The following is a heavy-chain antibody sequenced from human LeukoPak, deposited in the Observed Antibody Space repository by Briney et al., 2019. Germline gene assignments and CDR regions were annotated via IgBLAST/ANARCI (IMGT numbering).Heavy chain of an antibody. CDR3: AKDRVVPAAMWFDP. J-gene: IGHJ5*02. CDR1: GFTFSTYG. V-gene: IGHV3-30*02. CDR2: VRFDRSNK. D-gene: IGHD2-2*01. Sequence: GGSLRLSCAASGFTFSTYGMHWVRQAPGKGLEWVAFVRFDRSNKYYADSVKGRFTISRDNSKNTLYLQMNSLRAEDTAVYYCAKDRVVPAAMWFDPWGQGTLVTVSS.